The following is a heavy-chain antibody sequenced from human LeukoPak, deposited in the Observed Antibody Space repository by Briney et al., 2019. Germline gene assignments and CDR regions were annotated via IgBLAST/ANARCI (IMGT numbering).Heavy chain of an antibody. J-gene: IGHJ4*02. CDR1: GGSISSGSYY. V-gene: IGHV4-61*02. Sequence: SETLSLTCTVSGGSISSGSYYWSWIRQPAGKGLEWIGRIYTSGSTNYNPSLKSRVTISVDTSKNQFSLKLSSVTAADTAVYYCASLPLSSSSWHLDNWGQGTQVIVSS. D-gene: IGHD6-13*01. CDR2: IYTSGST. CDR3: ASLPLSSSSWHLDN.